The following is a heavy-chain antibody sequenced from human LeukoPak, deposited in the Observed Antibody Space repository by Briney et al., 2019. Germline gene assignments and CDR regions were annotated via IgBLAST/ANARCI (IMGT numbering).Heavy chain of an antibody. CDR2: ISSSSSYI. CDR1: GFTFSSYS. Sequence: GGSLRLSCAASGFTFSSYSMNWVRQAPGKGLEWVSSISSSSSYIYYADPVKGRFTISRDNAKNSLYLQMNSLRAEDTAVYYCAREEPMSSSWYSTYDYWGQGTLVTVSS. V-gene: IGHV3-21*01. D-gene: IGHD6-13*01. J-gene: IGHJ4*02. CDR3: AREEPMSSSWYSTYDY.